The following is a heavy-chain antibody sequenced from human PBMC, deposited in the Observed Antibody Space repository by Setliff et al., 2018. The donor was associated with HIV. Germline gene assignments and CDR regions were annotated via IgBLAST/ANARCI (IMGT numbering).Heavy chain of an antibody. CDR3: ARHSPSDY. CDR1: GGSISSYY. J-gene: IGHJ4*02. CDR2: IYTSGST. V-gene: IGHV4-4*09. Sequence: SETLSVTCTVSGGSISSYYWSWIRQPPGKGLEWIGYIYTSGSTSYNPSLKSRVTISVDTSKNQFSLKLSSVTAADTAVYYCARHSPSDYWGQGTLVTVSS.